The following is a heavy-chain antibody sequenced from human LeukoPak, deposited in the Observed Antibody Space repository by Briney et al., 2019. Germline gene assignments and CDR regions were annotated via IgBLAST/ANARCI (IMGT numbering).Heavy chain of an antibody. V-gene: IGHV1-8*03. CDR3: ARGGYSSGWYDYYYYMDV. CDR1: GYTFTSYD. D-gene: IGHD6-19*01. Sequence: GASVTVSCKASGYTFTSYDINWVRQAPGQGLEWMGWMNPNSGNTDYAQKFQGRVTITRNTSISTAYMELSSLRSEDTAVYYCARGGYSSGWYDYYYYMDVWGKGTTVTVSS. CDR2: MNPNSGNT. J-gene: IGHJ6*03.